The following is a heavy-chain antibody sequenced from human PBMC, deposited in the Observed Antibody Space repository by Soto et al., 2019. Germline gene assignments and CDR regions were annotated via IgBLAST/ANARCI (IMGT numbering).Heavy chain of an antibody. CDR1: GFTFSSYA. Sequence: PGGSLRLSCAASGFTFSSYAMHWVRQAPGKGLEWVAVISYGGSNKYYADSVKGRFTISRDNSKNTLHLQMNSLRAEDTAVYYCARDRRVQDPHYYYYYGMDVWGQGTTVTVSS. J-gene: IGHJ6*02. CDR2: ISYGGSNK. V-gene: IGHV3-30-3*01. CDR3: ARDRRVQDPHYYYYYGMDV.